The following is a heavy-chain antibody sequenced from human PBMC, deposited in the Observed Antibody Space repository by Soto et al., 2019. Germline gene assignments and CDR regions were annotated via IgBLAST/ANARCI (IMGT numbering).Heavy chain of an antibody. CDR1: GGSISSGGYY. V-gene: IGHV4-31*03. J-gene: IGHJ4*02. CDR2: IYYSGST. CDR3: ARGRTLPAAFDY. D-gene: IGHD2-2*01. Sequence: SETLSLTCTVSGGSISSGGYYWSWIRQHPGKGLEWIGYIYYSGSTYYNPSLKSRVTISVDTSKNQFSLKLSSVTAADTAVYYCARGRTLPAAFDYWGQGTLVTVSS.